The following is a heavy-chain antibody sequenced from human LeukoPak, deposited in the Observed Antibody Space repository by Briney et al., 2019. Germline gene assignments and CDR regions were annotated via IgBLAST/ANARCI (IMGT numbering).Heavy chain of an antibody. CDR2: INYSGST. CDR3: ARGPYRNSFDY. Sequence: SETLSLTCTVSGASITSGGYYWTWIRQHPGKGLEWIAYINYSGSTYYNPSLKSRVTTSLDTSKNQFSLKLSSVTAADTAVYYCARGPYRNSFDYWGQGTLVTVSS. CDR1: GASITSGGYY. D-gene: IGHD4-11*01. V-gene: IGHV4-31*03. J-gene: IGHJ4*02.